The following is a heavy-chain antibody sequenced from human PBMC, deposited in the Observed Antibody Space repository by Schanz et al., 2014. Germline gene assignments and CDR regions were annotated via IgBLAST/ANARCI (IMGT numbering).Heavy chain of an antibody. J-gene: IGHJ4*02. Sequence: QVQLVQSGAEVKKPGASVKVSCKASGYTFTSYGISWVRQAPGQGLEWMGRIIPILGIANYSQKFQGRVTITADRSTSTAYMELSSLRSEDTAVYYCARGYGDSPTDFWGQGTLVTVSS. CDR2: IIPILGIA. V-gene: IGHV1-69*04. CDR3: ARGYGDSPTDF. D-gene: IGHD4-17*01. CDR1: GYTFTSYG.